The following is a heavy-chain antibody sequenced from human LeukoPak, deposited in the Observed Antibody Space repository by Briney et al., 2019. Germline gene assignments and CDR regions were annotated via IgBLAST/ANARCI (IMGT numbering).Heavy chain of an antibody. CDR1: GGSFSGYY. CDR2: INHSGST. Sequence: SETLSLTCAVYGGSFSGYYWSWIRQPPGKGLEWIGEINHSGSTNYNPSLKSRVTISVDTSENQFSLKLSSVTAADTAVYYCARGYYGSGSYQDAFDIWGQGTMVTVSS. V-gene: IGHV4-34*01. CDR3: ARGYYGSGSYQDAFDI. D-gene: IGHD3-10*01. J-gene: IGHJ3*02.